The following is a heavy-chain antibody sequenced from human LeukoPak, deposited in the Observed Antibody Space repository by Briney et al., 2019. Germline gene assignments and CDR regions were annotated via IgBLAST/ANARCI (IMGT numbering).Heavy chain of an antibody. CDR3: ARVFARSGEISGSYYYY. D-gene: IGHD1-26*01. CDR2: IIPIFGTA. CDR1: GGTFSSYA. J-gene: IGHJ4*02. Sequence: ASVKVSCKASGGTFSSYAINWVRQAPGRGLEWMGGIIPIFGTANYAQKFQGRVTITTDESTSTAYMELSSLRSEDTAVYYCARVFARSGEISGSYYYYWGQGTLVTVSS. V-gene: IGHV1-69*05.